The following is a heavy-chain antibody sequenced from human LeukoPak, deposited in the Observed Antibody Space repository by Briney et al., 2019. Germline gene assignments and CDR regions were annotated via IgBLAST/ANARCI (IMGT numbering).Heavy chain of an antibody. D-gene: IGHD3-16*01. Sequence: PSETLSLTCTVSGYSISSGYYWGWIRQPPGKGLEWIGSIYHSGSTYYNPSLKSRVTISVDTSKNQFSLKLGSVTAADTAVYYCARDGGLTGMDVWGKGTTVTVSS. CDR2: IYHSGST. V-gene: IGHV4-38-2*02. CDR3: ARDGGLTGMDV. CDR1: GYSISSGYY. J-gene: IGHJ6*03.